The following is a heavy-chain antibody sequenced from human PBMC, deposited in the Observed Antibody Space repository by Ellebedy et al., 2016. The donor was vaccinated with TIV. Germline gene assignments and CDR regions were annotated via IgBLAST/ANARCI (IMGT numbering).Heavy chain of an antibody. V-gene: IGHV1-24*01. CDR2: FDPEDGET. D-gene: IGHD4-23*01. J-gene: IGHJ4*02. CDR3: ASSYGGNRPLQFDY. Sequence: AASVKVSCKVSGYTLTELSMHWVRQAPGKGLEWMGGFDPEDGETIYAQKFQGRVTMTEDTSTDTAYMELSSLRSEDTAVYYCASSYGGNRPLQFDYWGQGTLVTVSS. CDR1: GYTLTELS.